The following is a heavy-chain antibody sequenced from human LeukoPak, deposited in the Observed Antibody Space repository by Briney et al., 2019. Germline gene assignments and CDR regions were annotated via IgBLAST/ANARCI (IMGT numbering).Heavy chain of an antibody. V-gene: IGHV1-69*13. Sequence: SVKVSCKASGGTFSSYAISWVRQAPGQGLEWMGGIIPIFGTANYAQKFQGRVTITADESTSTAYMELSSLRSEDTAVYYCARGPSAYCSGGSCYSGPAWFDPWGQGTLVTVSS. CDR1: GGTFSSYA. J-gene: IGHJ5*02. CDR2: IIPIFGTA. D-gene: IGHD2-15*01. CDR3: ARGPSAYCSGGSCYSGPAWFDP.